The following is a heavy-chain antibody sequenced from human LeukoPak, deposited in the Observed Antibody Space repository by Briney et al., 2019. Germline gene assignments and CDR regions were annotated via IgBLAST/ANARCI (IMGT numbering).Heavy chain of an antibody. D-gene: IGHD2-21*01. V-gene: IGHV4-31*03. CDR3: ARVGRDNKLMKGAFDI. Sequence: SETLSLTCNVSGGSISGGGFYWSWIRQHPGKGLEWIGYIYYSGSTYYNPSLKSRFTLSIDTSGNQFSLKLSSVTAADTAVYYCARVGRDNKLMKGAFDIWGQGRLVTVSS. CDR1: GGSISGGGFY. CDR2: IYYSGST. J-gene: IGHJ3*02.